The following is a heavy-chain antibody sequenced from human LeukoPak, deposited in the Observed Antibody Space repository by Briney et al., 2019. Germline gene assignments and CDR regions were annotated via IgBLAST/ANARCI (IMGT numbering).Heavy chain of an antibody. CDR2: IYHSGST. Sequence: SETLSLTCAVSGGSISSSNWWSWVRQPPGKGLEWIGEIYHSGSTNYNPSLKSRVTISVDKSKNQFSLKLSSVTAADTAVYYCARLGAAWIYYFDYWGQGTLVTVSS. D-gene: IGHD3-10*01. CDR3: ARLGAAWIYYFDY. CDR1: GGSISSSNW. J-gene: IGHJ4*02. V-gene: IGHV4-4*02.